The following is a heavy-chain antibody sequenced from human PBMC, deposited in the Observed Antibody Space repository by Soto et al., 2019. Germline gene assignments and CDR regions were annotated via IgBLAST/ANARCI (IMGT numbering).Heavy chain of an antibody. Sequence: GESLKISCKGSGYSCNNNWIGWGRQMSGKGLEWMGIIHPGDSDSRYSPSFQGQVNMSVDKSINTAYLQWSSLKASDTAMYYCARRDSSGFPDYWGHRTLVTVSS. V-gene: IGHV5-51*01. D-gene: IGHD3-22*01. CDR2: IHPGDSDS. CDR1: GYSCNNNW. J-gene: IGHJ4*01. CDR3: ARRDSSGFPDY.